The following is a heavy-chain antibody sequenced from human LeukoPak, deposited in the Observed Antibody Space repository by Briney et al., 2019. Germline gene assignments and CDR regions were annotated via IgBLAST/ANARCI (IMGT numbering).Heavy chain of an antibody. CDR3: VKGACSSGCSGNH. Sequence: GGSLRLSCAASGITFSDSAMYWVRQAPGKGLECVSAITDSYNTYYGDSVKGRFTISRDNSKKALYLQMNSLRVDDTALYYCVKGACSSGCSGNHWGQGTRVIVSS. J-gene: IGHJ5*02. CDR1: GITFSDSA. V-gene: IGHV3-23*01. D-gene: IGHD6-19*01. CDR2: ITDSYNT.